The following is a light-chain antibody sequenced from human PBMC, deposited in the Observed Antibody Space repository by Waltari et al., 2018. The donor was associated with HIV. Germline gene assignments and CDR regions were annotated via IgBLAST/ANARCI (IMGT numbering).Light chain of an antibody. J-gene: IGLJ1*01. CDR2: DVN. Sequence: QSALTQPHSVSGSPGQSLTISCTGTSSYVDTFFSWYQQHPGKVPKVIIYDVNKRPSGVPARFAGTKSGNTASLTISGLQAEDESDYYCCSHAGNLIFVFGTGTKVTVL. CDR3: CSHAGNLIFV. V-gene: IGLV2-11*01. CDR1: SSYVDTF.